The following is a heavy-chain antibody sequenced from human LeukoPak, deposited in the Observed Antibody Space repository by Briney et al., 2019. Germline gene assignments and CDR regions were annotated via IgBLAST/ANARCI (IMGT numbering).Heavy chain of an antibody. CDR2: MSYDGSNK. Sequence: GRSLRLSCAASGFTFDRYGMHWVRQAPGKGLEWVAVMSYDGSNKYYVDSVKGRFTISRDNSKNMLYLQMNSLRPEDTAVYYCAKDFGGYAVYYYGMDVWGQGTTVTVSS. D-gene: IGHD5-12*01. CDR3: AKDFGGYAVYYYGMDV. J-gene: IGHJ6*02. V-gene: IGHV3-30*18. CDR1: GFTFDRYG.